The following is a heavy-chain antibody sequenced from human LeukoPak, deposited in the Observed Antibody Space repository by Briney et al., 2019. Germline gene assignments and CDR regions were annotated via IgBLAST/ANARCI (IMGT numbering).Heavy chain of an antibody. CDR3: ARHESAYALNWFDP. V-gene: IGHV4-39*01. J-gene: IGHJ5*02. CDR2: IYYSGST. Sequence: PSETLSLTCTVSGGSISSSSYYWGWIRQPPGKGLEWIGSIYYSGSTYYNPSLKSRVTISVDTSKNQFSLKLSSVTAADTAVYYCARHESAYALNWFDPWGQGTLVTVSS. D-gene: IGHD4-17*01. CDR1: GGSISSSSYY.